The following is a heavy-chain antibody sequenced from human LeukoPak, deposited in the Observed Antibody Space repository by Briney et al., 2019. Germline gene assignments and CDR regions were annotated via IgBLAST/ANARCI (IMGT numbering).Heavy chain of an antibody. CDR3: ARSYCSGGSCYPGFGDY. Sequence: GGSLRLSCAASGFTFSSYSMNWVRQAPGKGLEWVSSISSSSSYIYYAGSVKGRFTISRDNAKNSLYLQMNSLRAEDTAVYYCARSYCSGGSCYPGFGDYWGQGTLVTVSS. CDR1: GFTFSSYS. CDR2: ISSSSSYI. J-gene: IGHJ4*02. V-gene: IGHV3-21*01. D-gene: IGHD2-15*01.